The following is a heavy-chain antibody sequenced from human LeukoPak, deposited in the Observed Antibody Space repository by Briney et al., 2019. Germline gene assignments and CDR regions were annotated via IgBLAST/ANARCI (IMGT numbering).Heavy chain of an antibody. V-gene: IGHV1-2*02. J-gene: IGHJ5*02. CDR1: GYTSTGYY. D-gene: IGHD3-9*01. CDR2: INPNSGGT. Sequence: ASVKVSCKASGYTSTGYYMHWVRQAPGQGLEWMGWINPNSGGTNYAQKFQGRVTMTRDTSISTAYMELSRLRSDDTAVYYCARDSEDDILTGYYNWFDPWGQGTLVTVSS. CDR3: ARDSEDDILTGYYNWFDP.